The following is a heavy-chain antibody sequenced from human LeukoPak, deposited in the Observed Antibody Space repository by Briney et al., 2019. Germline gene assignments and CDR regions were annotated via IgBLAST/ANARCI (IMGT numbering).Heavy chain of an antibody. D-gene: IGHD3-9*01. V-gene: IGHV1-8*02. J-gene: IGHJ6*02. Sequence: PGASVKVSCKASGGTFSSYAINWVRQATGQGLEWMGWMNPNSGNTGYAQKFQGRVTMTRNTSISTAYMELSSLRSEDTAVYYCARRYYDILTGYYGMGVWGQGTTVTASS. CDR2: MNPNSGNT. CDR1: GGTFSSYA. CDR3: ARRYYDILTGYYGMGV.